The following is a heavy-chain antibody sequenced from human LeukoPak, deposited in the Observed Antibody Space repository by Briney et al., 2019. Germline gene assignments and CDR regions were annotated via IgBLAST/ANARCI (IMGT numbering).Heavy chain of an antibody. CDR3: ARGEMLRFLEWLRGYYYYGMDV. Sequence: ASVKVSCKASGYTFTSYDINWVRQATGQGLEWMGWMNPNSGNTGYAQKFQGRVTMTRNTSISTAYMELSGLRSEDTAVYYCARGEMLRFLEWLRGYYYYGMDVWGQGTTVTVSS. CDR1: GYTFTSYD. CDR2: MNPNSGNT. J-gene: IGHJ6*02. V-gene: IGHV1-8*01. D-gene: IGHD3-3*01.